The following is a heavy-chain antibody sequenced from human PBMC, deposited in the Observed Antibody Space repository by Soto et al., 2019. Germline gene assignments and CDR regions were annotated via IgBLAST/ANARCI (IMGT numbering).Heavy chain of an antibody. J-gene: IGHJ6*02. CDR3: ARGKVAVNQTPIAAAGSGYYYGMDV. Sequence: QTLSLTCASSGDSVSSNSAAWNWIRQSPSRGLEWLGRTYYRSKWYNDYAVSVKSRITINPDTSKNQFSLQLNSVTPEDTAVYYCARGKVAVNQTPIAAAGSGYYYGMDVWGQGTTVTVSS. CDR1: GDSVSSNSAA. V-gene: IGHV6-1*01. D-gene: IGHD6-13*01. CDR2: TYYRSKWYN.